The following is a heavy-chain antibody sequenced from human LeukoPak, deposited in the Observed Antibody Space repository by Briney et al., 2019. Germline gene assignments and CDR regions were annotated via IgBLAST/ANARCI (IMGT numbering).Heavy chain of an antibody. CDR3: ARGPVLLIFGVVPYYYGMDV. CDR2: ISAYNGNT. CDR1: GYTFTSYG. V-gene: IGHV1-18*01. D-gene: IGHD3-3*01. J-gene: IGHJ6*02. Sequence: GASVKVSCKASGYTFTSYGISWVRQAPGQGLEWMGWISAYNGNTNYAQKLQGRVTMTRNTSISTAYMELSSLRSEDTAVYYCARGPVLLIFGVVPYYYGMDVWGQGTTVTVSS.